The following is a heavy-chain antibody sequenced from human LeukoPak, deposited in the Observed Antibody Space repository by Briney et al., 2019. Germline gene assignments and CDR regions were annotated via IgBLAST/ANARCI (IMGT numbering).Heavy chain of an antibody. Sequence: SETLSLTCTVSGGSISSSSYYWGWIRQPPGKGLEWNGSIYYSGSTYYNPSLKSRVTISVDTSKNQFSLKLSSVTAADTAVYYCASYSNFDYWGQGTLVTVSS. V-gene: IGHV4-39*01. CDR3: ASYSNFDY. D-gene: IGHD4-11*01. CDR1: GGSISSSSYY. J-gene: IGHJ4*02. CDR2: IYYSGST.